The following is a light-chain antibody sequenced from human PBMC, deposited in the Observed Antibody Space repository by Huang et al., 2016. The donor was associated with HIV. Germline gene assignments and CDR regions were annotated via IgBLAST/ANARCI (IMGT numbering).Light chain of an antibody. CDR2: GAS. CDR1: QRVSSRS. Sequence: DIVLTQSPGTLSLSPGERATLSCRASQRVSSRSLAWYQQKPGQSPRLLIFGASNRATAIPDRFSGSGSATDFTLTISRLEPEDFAVYYCQQYGSSPLTFGGGTKVEIK. V-gene: IGKV3-20*01. CDR3: QQYGSSPLT. J-gene: IGKJ4*01.